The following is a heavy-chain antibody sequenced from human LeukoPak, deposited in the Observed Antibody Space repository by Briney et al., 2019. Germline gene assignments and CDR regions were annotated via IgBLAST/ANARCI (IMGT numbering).Heavy chain of an antibody. V-gene: IGHV1-46*02. Sequence: GASVKVSCKASGYTFNIYYMHWLRQAPGQGLEWMGIINPSGGSTSYAQKFQGRVTMTRDTYTSTVYMELSSLRSEDTAVYYCASKGTAIDFDYWGQGTLVTVSS. CDR3: ASKGTAIDFDY. J-gene: IGHJ4*02. CDR2: INPSGGST. CDR1: GYTFNIYY. D-gene: IGHD6-13*01.